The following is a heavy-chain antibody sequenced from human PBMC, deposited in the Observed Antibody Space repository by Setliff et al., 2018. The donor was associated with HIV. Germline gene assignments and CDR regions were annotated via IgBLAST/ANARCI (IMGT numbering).Heavy chain of an antibody. J-gene: IGHJ6*03. CDR2: ITPNSGGT. Sequence: ASVKVSCKASGYTFTNFGITWVRQAPGQGLEWMGWITPNSGGTEYAGKFQGRVTLTRDTSINTAYMEVTRLTSEDTAVYYCARARRDSYDRGRRNHYYIDVWGKGTTVTVSS. D-gene: IGHD3-22*01. V-gene: IGHV1-2*02. CDR3: ARARRDSYDRGRRNHYYIDV. CDR1: GYTFTNFG.